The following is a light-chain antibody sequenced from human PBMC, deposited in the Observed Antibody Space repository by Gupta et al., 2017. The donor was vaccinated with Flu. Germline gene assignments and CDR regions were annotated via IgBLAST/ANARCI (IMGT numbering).Light chain of an antibody. CDR3: QQYGISGYT. CDR2: GAS. Sequence: EIVLTQSPGTLSLSPGERATLSCRASQSVNNNLLTWYQQKPGQAPRLLIYGASNRATGIPDRFSGSGSGTDFTLTIRRLEPEDFAVYYCQQYGISGYTFGQGTKLEIK. J-gene: IGKJ2*01. V-gene: IGKV3-20*01. CDR1: QSVNNNL.